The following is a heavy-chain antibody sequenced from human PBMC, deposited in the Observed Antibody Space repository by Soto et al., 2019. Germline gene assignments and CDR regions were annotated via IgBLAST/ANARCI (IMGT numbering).Heavy chain of an antibody. CDR3: AGFRAPFYDSSGYYYQVFDY. V-gene: IGHV1-69*13. J-gene: IGHJ4*02. Sequence: SVKVSCKASGGTFSSYAISWVRQAPGQGLEWMGGIIPIFGTANYAQKFQGRVTITADESTSTAYMELSSLRSEDTAVYYCAGFRAPFYDSSGYYYQVFDYWGQGTLVTVSS. D-gene: IGHD3-22*01. CDR1: GGTFSSYA. CDR2: IIPIFGTA.